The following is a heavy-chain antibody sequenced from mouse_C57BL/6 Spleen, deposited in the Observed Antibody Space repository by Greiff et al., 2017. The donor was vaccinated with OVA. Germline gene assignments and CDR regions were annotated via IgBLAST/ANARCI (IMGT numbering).Heavy chain of an antibody. CDR2: IYPGDGDT. CDR3: AYGNSYYFDY. D-gene: IGHD2-1*01. CDR1: GYAFSSYW. J-gene: IGHJ2*01. Sequence: VQVVESGAELVKPGASVKISCKASGYAFSSYWMNWVKQRPGKGLEWIGQIYPGDGDTNYNGKFKGKATLTADKSSSTAYMQLSSLTSEDSAVYFCAYGNSYYFDYWGQGTTLTVSS. V-gene: IGHV1-80*01.